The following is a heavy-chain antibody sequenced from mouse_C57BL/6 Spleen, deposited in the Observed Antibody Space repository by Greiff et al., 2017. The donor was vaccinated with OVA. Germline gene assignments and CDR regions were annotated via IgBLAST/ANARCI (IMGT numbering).Heavy chain of an antibody. D-gene: IGHD1-1*01. CDR2: ISYSGST. J-gene: IGHJ1*03. Sequence: VQLKESGPGMVKPSQSLSLTCTVTGYSITSGYDWHWIRHFPGNKLEWMGYISYSGSTNYNPSLKSRISITHDTSKNHFFLKLNSVTTEDTATYYCARERTTVVATKYFDVWGTGTTVTVSS. V-gene: IGHV3-1*01. CDR3: ARERTTVVATKYFDV. CDR1: GYSITSGYD.